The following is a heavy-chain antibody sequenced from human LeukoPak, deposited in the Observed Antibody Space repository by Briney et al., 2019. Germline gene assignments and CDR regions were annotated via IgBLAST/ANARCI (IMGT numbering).Heavy chain of an antibody. CDR2: INHSGST. D-gene: IGHD6-13*01. V-gene: IGHV4-34*01. Sequence: SETLSLTCAVYGGSFSGYYWSWIRQPPGKGLEWIGEINHSGSTNYNPSLKSRVTISVDTSKNQFSLKLSSVTAADTAVYYCARGVEQQLLGWFDPWGQGTLVTVSS. CDR3: ARGVEQQLLGWFDP. CDR1: GGSFSGYY. J-gene: IGHJ5*02.